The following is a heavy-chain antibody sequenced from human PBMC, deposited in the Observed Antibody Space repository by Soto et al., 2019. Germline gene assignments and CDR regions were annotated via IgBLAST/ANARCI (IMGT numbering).Heavy chain of an antibody. V-gene: IGHV1-69*13. CDR3: ARGSNYYDSSGYGSFDY. D-gene: IGHD3-22*01. J-gene: IGHJ4*02. CDR1: GGTFSSYA. Sequence: ASVKVSCKASGGTFSSYAISWVRQAPGQGLEWMGGIIPIFGTANYAQKFQGRVTITADESTSTAYMELSSLRSEDTAVYYCARGSNYYDSSGYGSFDYWGQGTLVTVSS. CDR2: IIPIFGTA.